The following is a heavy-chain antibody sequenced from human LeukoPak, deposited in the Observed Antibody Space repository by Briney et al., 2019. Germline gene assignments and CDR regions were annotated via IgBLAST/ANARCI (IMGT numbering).Heavy chain of an antibody. CDR3: AKSNGYGLVDI. CDR2: ISGSGGST. J-gene: IGHJ3*02. Sequence: GGSPRLSCAASGFTFSNYAMSWVRQAPGKGLEWVSAISGSGGSTDYADSVKGRLSISRDNSKKTLYLQMNSLRAEDTAVYYCAKSNGYGLVDIWGQGTMVTVSS. D-gene: IGHD3-10*01. CDR1: GFTFSNYA. V-gene: IGHV3-23*01.